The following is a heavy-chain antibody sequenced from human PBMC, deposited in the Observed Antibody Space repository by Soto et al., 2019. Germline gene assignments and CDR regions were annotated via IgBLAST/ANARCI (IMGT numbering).Heavy chain of an antibody. J-gene: IGHJ6*02. CDR2: IYWNDEQ. V-gene: IGHV2-5*01. CDR3: AHRPPGPSGYHV. Sequence: SGPTLVNPTQTLTLTCTFSGFSLTSGVVGVGWIRQPPGEALEWLALIYWNDEQYYNPSLRNRLTITRDTSKNQVVLTMTNIYPGDTATYYCAHRPPGPSGYHVCGQGTTVTVS. CDR1: GFSLTSGVVG. D-gene: IGHD6-13*01.